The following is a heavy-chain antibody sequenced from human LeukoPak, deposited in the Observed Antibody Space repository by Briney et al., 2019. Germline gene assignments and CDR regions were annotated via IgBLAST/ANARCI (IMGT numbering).Heavy chain of an antibody. CDR3: ARETKRYCSSTSCYLNYYYYYMDV. CDR2: IYYSGNT. V-gene: IGHV4-39*07. Sequence: PSETLSLTCTLSGGSISSSNYYWGWIRQPPGKGLEWIGIIYYSGNTYDNPSLKSRVTISVDTSKNQFSLKLSSVTAADTAVYYCARETKRYCSSTSCYLNYYYYYMDVWGKGTTVTVSS. CDR1: GGSISSSNYY. J-gene: IGHJ6*03. D-gene: IGHD2-2*01.